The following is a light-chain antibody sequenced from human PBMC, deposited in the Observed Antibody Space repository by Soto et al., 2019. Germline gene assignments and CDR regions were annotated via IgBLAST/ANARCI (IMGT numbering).Light chain of an antibody. J-gene: IGLJ1*01. Sequence: QSALTQPASVSGTPGQSITISFTGSNSDVGIYDFVSWYQQHPGRAPKLIVSEVSHRPSGVSNRFSGSKSGNTASLTISGLQSEYEADYYCISYTSDDVRNVFGTGTKVTVL. V-gene: IGLV2-14*01. CDR2: EVS. CDR3: ISYTSDDVRNV. CDR1: NSDVGIYDF.